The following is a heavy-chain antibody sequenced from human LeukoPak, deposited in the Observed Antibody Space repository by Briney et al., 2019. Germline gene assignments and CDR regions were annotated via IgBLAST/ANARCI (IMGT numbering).Heavy chain of an antibody. CDR1: GFTFSSYG. V-gene: IGHV3-7*01. CDR2: IKKDGSEK. CDR3: ARAQGYFDH. Sequence: PGGSLRLSCAASGFTFSSYGMHWVRQAPGKGLEWVANIKKDGSEKYYADSVKGRLTISRDNAKNSLYLQVSRLRAEDTAVYYCARAQGYFDHWGQGTLVSVPS. J-gene: IGHJ4*02.